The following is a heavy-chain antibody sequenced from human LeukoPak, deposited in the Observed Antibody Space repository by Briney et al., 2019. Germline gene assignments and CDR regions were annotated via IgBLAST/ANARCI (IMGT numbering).Heavy chain of an antibody. Sequence: PSETLSLTCAVSGGSISSYYWSWIRQPAGKGLEWIGRIHTSGSTNYNPSLKSRVTMSVDTSKNQFSLKLSSVTAADTAVYYCARAKYSSSWRDAFDIWGQGTMVTVSS. CDR1: GGSISSYY. V-gene: IGHV4-4*07. CDR2: IHTSGST. J-gene: IGHJ3*02. D-gene: IGHD6-13*01. CDR3: ARAKYSSSWRDAFDI.